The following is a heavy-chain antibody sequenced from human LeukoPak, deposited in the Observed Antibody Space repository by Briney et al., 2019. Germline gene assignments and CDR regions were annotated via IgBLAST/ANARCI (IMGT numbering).Heavy chain of an antibody. CDR2: IYYSGST. Sequence: SETLSLTCTVSGGSISSYYWSWIRQPPGKGLEWIGYIYYSGSTNYNPSLKSRDTISLDTSKNQFSLKLSSVTAADTAVYYCARQSRATGTLDSWGQGTLVTVSS. J-gene: IGHJ5*01. CDR3: ARQSRATGTLDS. CDR1: GGSISSYY. V-gene: IGHV4-59*08. D-gene: IGHD6-13*01.